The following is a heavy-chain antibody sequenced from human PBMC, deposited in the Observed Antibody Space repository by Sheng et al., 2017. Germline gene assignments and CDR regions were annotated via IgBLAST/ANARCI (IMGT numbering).Heavy chain of an antibody. CDR1: GGSFSGYY. J-gene: IGHJ4*02. CDR3: ARLLSPDY. D-gene: IGHD3-3*02. CDR2: INHSGST. Sequence: QVQLQQWGAGLLKPSETLSLTCAVYGGSFSGYYWSWIRQPPGKGLEWIGEINHSGSTNYNPSLKSRVTISIDTSKNQFSLKLSSVTAADTAVYYCARLLSPDYWGQGTLVTVSS. V-gene: IGHV4-34*01.